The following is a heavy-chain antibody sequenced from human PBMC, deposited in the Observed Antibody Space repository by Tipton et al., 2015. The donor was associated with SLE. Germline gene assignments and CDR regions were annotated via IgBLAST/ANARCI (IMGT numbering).Heavy chain of an antibody. CDR3: AKGLVPLTAYSPLDY. CDR1: AFTFTSYT. V-gene: IGHV3-23*01. CDR2: ISFSGGTT. J-gene: IGHJ4*02. D-gene: IGHD3-9*01. Sequence: SLRLSCAASAFTFTSYTMTWVRQAPGKGLEWVSGISFSGGTTYYAESVKGRFIISRDNSKNTLHLQMNSLRAEDTAVYYCAKGLVPLTAYSPLDYWGQGTLVTVSS.